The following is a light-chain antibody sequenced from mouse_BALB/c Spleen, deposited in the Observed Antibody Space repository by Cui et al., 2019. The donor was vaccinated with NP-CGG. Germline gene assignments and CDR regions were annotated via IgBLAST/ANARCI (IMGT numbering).Light chain of an antibody. CDR3: ALWYSNHWV. CDR2: GTN. CDR1: TGAVTTSNY. J-gene: IGLJ1*01. V-gene: IGLV1*01. Sequence: AVATQESTLTTSPGETVTFTCRSSTGAVTTSNYANWVQEKPDHLFTGLIGGTNNRAPGVPARFSGSLIGDKAALTITGAQTEDEAIYFCALWYSNHWVFGGGTKLTVL.